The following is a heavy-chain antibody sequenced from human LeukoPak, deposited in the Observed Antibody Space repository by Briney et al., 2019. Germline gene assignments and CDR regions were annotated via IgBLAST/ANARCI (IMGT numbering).Heavy chain of an antibody. CDR3: AIRDYYDSSGYHGFDY. J-gene: IGHJ4*02. Sequence: PGGSLRLSCAASGFTFSSYGMHWVRQAPGKGLEWVAVISYDGSNKYYADSVKGRFTISRDNSKNTLYLQMNSLRAEDTAVYYCAIRDYYDSSGYHGFDYWGQGTLVTVSS. CDR2: ISYDGSNK. CDR1: GFTFSSYG. D-gene: IGHD3-22*01. V-gene: IGHV3-30*03.